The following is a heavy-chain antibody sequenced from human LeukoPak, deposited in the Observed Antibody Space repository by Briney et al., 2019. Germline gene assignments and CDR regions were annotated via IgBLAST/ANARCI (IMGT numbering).Heavy chain of an antibody. CDR2: INHSGST. V-gene: IGHV4-34*01. CDR3: ASGIAAAGELYDAFDI. D-gene: IGHD6-13*01. Sequence: SETLSLTCAVYGGSFSGYYWSWIRQPPGKGLEWIGEINHSGSTNYNPSLKSRVTISVDTSKNQFSLKLSSVTAADTAVYYCASGIAAAGELYDAFDIWGQGTVVTVSS. CDR1: GGSFSGYY. J-gene: IGHJ3*02.